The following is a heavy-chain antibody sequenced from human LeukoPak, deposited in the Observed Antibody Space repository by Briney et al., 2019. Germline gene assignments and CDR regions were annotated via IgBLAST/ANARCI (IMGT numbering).Heavy chain of an antibody. CDR3: AKILGIVGDY. V-gene: IGHV3-23*01. Sequence: GGSLRLSCAASGFTFSAFGMNWVRQAPGKGLEWVSTITNSGGSTYYVDSVKGRFTISRDNSKNTLYLQMNSLRAEDTAVYYCAKILGIVGDYWGQGTLVTVSS. CDR2: ITNSGGST. CDR1: GFTFSAFG. D-gene: IGHD7-27*01. J-gene: IGHJ4*02.